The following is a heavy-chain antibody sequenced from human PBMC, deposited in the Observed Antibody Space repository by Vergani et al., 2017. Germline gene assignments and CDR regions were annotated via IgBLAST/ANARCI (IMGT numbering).Heavy chain of an antibody. Sequence: QVQVVQSGAEVKKSGASVKVSCKTSGYTFSNYYMHWVRQAPGQGLEWMGIINPSGGHTNYAQKFQGRVTMTRDTSTSTVYMELSSLRSEDTAVYYCARGMDARGNDDYYYVDIGGKGTTVTV. D-gene: IGHD1-1*01. V-gene: IGHV1-46*01. J-gene: IGHJ6*03. CDR2: INPSGGHT. CDR3: ARGMDARGNDDYYYVDI. CDR1: GYTFSNYY.